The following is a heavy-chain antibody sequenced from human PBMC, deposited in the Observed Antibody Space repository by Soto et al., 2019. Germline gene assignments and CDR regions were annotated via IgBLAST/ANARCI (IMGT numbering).Heavy chain of an antibody. CDR1: GFTFSSYS. J-gene: IGHJ4*02. D-gene: IGHD6-13*01. CDR2: ISSSSSYI. V-gene: IGHV3-21*01. CDR3: ARDPRRGSSWYFDY. Sequence: GGSLRLSCAASGFTFSSYSMNWVRQAPGKGLEWVSSISSSSSYIYYADSVKGRFTISRDNAKNSLYLQMNSLRAEDTAVYYCARDPRRGSSWYFDYWGQGTLVTVSS.